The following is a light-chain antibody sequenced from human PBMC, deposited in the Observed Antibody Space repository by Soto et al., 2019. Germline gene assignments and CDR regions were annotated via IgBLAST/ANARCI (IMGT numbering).Light chain of an antibody. CDR2: DAS. CDR1: LSVSSSY. V-gene: IGKV3D-20*02. Sequence: ESVLTQSLGTLSLSPGERATLSCRASLSVSSSYLAWYLQKPGQAPRRLIYDASNWATGIPARFSGSGSGTDFTLTISSLEPEDFAVYYCQQRSNWPPSITFGQGTRLEIK. J-gene: IGKJ5*01. CDR3: QQRSNWPPSIT.